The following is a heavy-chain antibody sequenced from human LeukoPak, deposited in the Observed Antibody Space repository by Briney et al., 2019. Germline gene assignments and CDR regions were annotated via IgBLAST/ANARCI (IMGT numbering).Heavy chain of an antibody. CDR2: INTNIGNP. D-gene: IGHD3-10*01. CDR3: ARLYGSGTYYSTFDS. Sequence: ASVKVSCKASGYTFTSYAMNWVRQAPGQGLEWMGWINTNIGNPTYAQGFTGRFVFSLDTSVSTAYLQISSLKAEDIAVYYCARLYGSGTYYSTFDSWGQGTLVTVSS. J-gene: IGHJ4*02. V-gene: IGHV7-4-1*02. CDR1: GYTFTSYA.